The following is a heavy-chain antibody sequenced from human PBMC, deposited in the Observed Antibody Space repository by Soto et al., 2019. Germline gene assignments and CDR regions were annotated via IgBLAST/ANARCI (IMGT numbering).Heavy chain of an antibody. V-gene: IGHV4-59*01. D-gene: IGHD3-3*01. CDR2: IYYSGST. J-gene: IGHJ5*02. CDR1: GGSINSYY. CDR3: AKVNDFWTGYYSTNWFDP. Sequence: SETLSLTCTVSGGSINSYYWSWIRQPPGKGLEWIGYIYYSGSTNYKPSLKSRINISVDTSKNQISLKISSVTAADTAVYYCAKVNDFWTGYYSTNWFDPWGQGTLVTV.